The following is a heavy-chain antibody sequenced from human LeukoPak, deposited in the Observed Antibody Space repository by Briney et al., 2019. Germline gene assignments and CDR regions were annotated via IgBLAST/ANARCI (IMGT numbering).Heavy chain of an antibody. V-gene: IGHV1-18*01. J-gene: IGHJ4*02. Sequence: ASVKVSCKASGYTFTNYHISWVRQAPGQGLEWMGWISTYNGNTNYAPKFQGRVTMTTDTSTSTAYMELRSLRSDDTAVYYCARAWGEDIAARPYYFDYWGQGTLVTVYS. CDR3: ARAWGEDIAARPYYFDY. CDR1: GYTFTNYH. D-gene: IGHD6-6*01. CDR2: ISTYNGNT.